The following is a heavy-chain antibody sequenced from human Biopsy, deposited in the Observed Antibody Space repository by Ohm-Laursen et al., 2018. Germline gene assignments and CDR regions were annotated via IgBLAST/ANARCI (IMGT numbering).Heavy chain of an antibody. CDR2: ISGNSDII. V-gene: IGHV3-23*01. D-gene: IGHD4-17*01. J-gene: IGHJ4*02. CDR3: ALAAAQTVTHFDY. Sequence: SLRLSCTASGFPFTGFSMTWFRQAPGKGLEWVSTISGNSDIIYDTDSVKGRFTISRDNSKNTLYLQMNSLRADDTAVYYCALAAAQTVTHFDYWGQGTPVTVSS. CDR1: GFPFTGFS.